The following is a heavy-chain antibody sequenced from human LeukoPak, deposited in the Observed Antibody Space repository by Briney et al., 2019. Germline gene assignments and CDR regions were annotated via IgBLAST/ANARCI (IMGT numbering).Heavy chain of an antibody. J-gene: IGHJ6*02. CDR2: ISGSGDSI. V-gene: IGHV3-23*01. CDR1: GFTSSIYA. D-gene: IGHD1-26*01. Sequence: GGSLRLSCAASGFTSSIYAMMWVRQAPGKGLQWVSIISGSGDSIYYADSVKGRFTISRDNSKNTLYLQMNSLRAEDTAVYYCAREWELRPRMGMDVWGQGTTVTVSS. CDR3: AREWELRPRMGMDV.